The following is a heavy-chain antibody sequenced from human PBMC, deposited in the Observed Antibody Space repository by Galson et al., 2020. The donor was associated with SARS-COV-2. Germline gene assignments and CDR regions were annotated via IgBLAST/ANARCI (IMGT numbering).Heavy chain of an antibody. D-gene: IGHD3-10*01. CDR3: ARGYGSGSYVTYYFDY. J-gene: IGHJ4*02. V-gene: IGHV5-51*01. Sequence: GESLKISCKGSGYSFTSYWIGWVRQMPGKGVEWMGVIYPGDSDTRYSPSFQGHITISADNSISTAHLQWSSLKASDTAMYYCARGYGSGSYVTYYFDYWGQGTLVTVSS. CDR2: IYPGDSDT. CDR1: GYSFTSYW.